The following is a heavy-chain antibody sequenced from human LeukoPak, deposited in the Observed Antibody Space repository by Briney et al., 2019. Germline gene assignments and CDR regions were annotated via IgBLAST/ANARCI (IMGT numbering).Heavy chain of an antibody. CDR3: AATIAAGTAYYGMDV. Sequence: EASVKVSCKASGFTFSTSAMQWVRQARGQRLEWIGWIVVGSGHTNYAQKFQERVTITRDMSTSTAYMELSSLRSEDTAVYYCAATIAAGTAYYGMDVWGQGTTVTVSS. J-gene: IGHJ6*02. CDR1: GFTFSTSA. CDR2: IVVGSGHT. D-gene: IGHD6-13*01. V-gene: IGHV1-58*02.